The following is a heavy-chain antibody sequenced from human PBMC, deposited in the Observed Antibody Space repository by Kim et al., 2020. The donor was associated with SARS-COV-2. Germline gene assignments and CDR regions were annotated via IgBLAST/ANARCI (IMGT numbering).Heavy chain of an antibody. CDR3: ASGSGNVVVPAAILGGEDY. D-gene: IGHD2-2*02. J-gene: IGHJ4*02. CDR1: GFTFSSYS. CDR2: ISSSSSYI. V-gene: IGHV3-21*01. Sequence: GGSLRLFCAASGFTFSSYSMNWVRQAPGKGLEWVSSISSSSSYIYYADSVKGRFTISRDNAKNSLYLQMNSLRAEDTAVYYCASGSGNVVVPAAILGGEDYWSQGTLLAVSS.